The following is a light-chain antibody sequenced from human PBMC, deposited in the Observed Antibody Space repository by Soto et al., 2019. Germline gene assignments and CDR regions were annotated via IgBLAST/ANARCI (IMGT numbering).Light chain of an antibody. CDR2: DVS. J-gene: IGLJ1*01. Sequence: QSALDQPASVSGSPGQSITISCSGTSSDVGRYNAVSWYQQHPGKVPQLMIYDVSIRPSGISDRFSASKSGNMASLTISGLQAEDEADYYCSSYTVSGSYVFGTGTKVTVL. CDR1: SSDVGRYNA. V-gene: IGLV2-14*03. CDR3: SSYTVSGSYV.